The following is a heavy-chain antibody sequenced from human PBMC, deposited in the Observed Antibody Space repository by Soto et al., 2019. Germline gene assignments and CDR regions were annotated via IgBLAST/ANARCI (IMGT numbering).Heavy chain of an antibody. V-gene: IGHV3-30*18. CDR2: ISDDGSNK. J-gene: IGHJ6*02. Sequence: GESLKISCKASAFRLTSHWISWVRQAPGKGLEWVAFISDDGSNKYYADSMKGRFTMSRDNSKRTLYLQMSSLRVEDTAVYYCTKRRNVLRFLEWSSGMEVWGQGTTVTVSS. D-gene: IGHD3-3*01. CDR3: TKRRNVLRFLEWSSGMEV. CDR1: AFRLTSHW.